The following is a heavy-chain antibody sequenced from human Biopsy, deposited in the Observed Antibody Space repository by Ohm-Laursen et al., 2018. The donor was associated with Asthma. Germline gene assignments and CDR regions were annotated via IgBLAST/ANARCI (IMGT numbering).Heavy chain of an antibody. J-gene: IGHJ4*02. CDR1: GDSIDSGDYS. D-gene: IGHD2-21*02. Sequence: PSDTLSLTCGVSGDSIDSGDYSWTWIRQSPGVGLEWIGYIYRNGDTYYNPPLKNRVTTSIDRSKNQFSLRLRSVTAADTAVYYCARGWNCGGDCYSLDYWGQGTLVTVSS. CDR3: ARGWNCGGDCYSLDY. CDR2: IYRNGDT. V-gene: IGHV4-30-2*06.